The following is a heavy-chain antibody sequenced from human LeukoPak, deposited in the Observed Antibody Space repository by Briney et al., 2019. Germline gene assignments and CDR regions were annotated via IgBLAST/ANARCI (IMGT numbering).Heavy chain of an antibody. Sequence: GGSLRLSGAASGFTFSSYVMHWVRQAPGKGLEWVASISYDGCNKYYTDSVKRRFTISRDYSKNTLYLQMNSLRAKHTALYYCARDDYDILTGYQLKHYYHSGLDLWGQGPTVTVPS. CDR2: ISYDGCNK. CDR3: ARDDYDILTGYQLKHYYHSGLDL. D-gene: IGHD3-9*01. V-gene: IGHV3-30-3*01. J-gene: IGHJ6*02. CDR1: GFTFSSYV.